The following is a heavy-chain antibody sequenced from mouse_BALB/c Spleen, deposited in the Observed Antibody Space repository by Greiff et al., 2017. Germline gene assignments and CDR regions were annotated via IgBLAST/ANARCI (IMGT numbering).Heavy chain of an antibody. D-gene: IGHD2-10*02. J-gene: IGHJ4*01. V-gene: IGHV1-54*01. CDR1: GYAFTNYL. CDR2: INPGSGGT. Sequence: VQLVESGAELVRPGTSVKVSCKASGYAFTNYLIEWVKQRPGQGLEWIGVINPGSGGTNYNEKFKGKATLTADKSSSTAYMQLSSLTSDDSAVYFCARSRVWDAMDYWGQGTSVTVSS. CDR3: ARSRVWDAMDY.